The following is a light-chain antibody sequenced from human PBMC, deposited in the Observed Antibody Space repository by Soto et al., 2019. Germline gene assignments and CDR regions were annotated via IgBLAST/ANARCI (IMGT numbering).Light chain of an antibody. Sequence: QSVLTQPPSVSAAPGQKVTISCSGSTSNIGSHNVFWYQQVPGGAPKLLIYSNNQRPSGVPDRFSGSKSGTSASLAISGLQSEDEADYYCAAWDDSLNGPVFGGGTKVTVL. CDR1: TSNIGSHN. V-gene: IGLV1-44*01. CDR3: AAWDDSLNGPV. J-gene: IGLJ3*02. CDR2: SNN.